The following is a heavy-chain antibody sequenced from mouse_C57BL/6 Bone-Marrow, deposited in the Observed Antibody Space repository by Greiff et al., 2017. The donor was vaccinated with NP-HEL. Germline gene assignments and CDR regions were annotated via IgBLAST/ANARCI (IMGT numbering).Heavy chain of an antibody. CDR1: GYSITSGYY. CDR2: ISYDGSN. V-gene: IGHV3-6*01. J-gene: IGHJ2*01. CDR3: AREDYYSNYEGYFDY. D-gene: IGHD2-5*01. Sequence: EVHLVESGPGLVKPSQSLSLTCSVTGYSITSGYYWNWIRQFPGNKLEWMGYISYDGSNNYNPSLKNRISITRDTSKNQFFLKLNSVTTEDTATYYCAREDYYSNYEGYFDYWGQGTTLTVSS.